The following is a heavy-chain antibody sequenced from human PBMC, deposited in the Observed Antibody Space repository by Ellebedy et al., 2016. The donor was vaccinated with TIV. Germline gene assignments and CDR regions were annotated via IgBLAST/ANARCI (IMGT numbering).Heavy chain of an antibody. J-gene: IGHJ6*02. V-gene: IGHV4-61*01. Sequence: MPSETLSLTCTVSGGSVNSGSYYWTWIRQTPGRGLEWIGYIYNSGSTNYNPSLNSRVTLSGDASENQFSLMLRSVADADTAVYYCARVSLVRGYYAGLDVWGQGTTVTVSS. CDR3: ARVSLVRGYYAGLDV. D-gene: IGHD2-8*02. CDR2: IYNSGST. CDR1: GGSVNSGSYY.